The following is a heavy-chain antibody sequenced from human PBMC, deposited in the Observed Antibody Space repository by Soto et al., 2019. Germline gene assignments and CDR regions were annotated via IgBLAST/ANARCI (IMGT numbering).Heavy chain of an antibody. D-gene: IGHD3-22*01. V-gene: IGHV4-30-2*01. CDR1: GGSISSGGSS. CDR2: FYHSGST. J-gene: IGHJ4*02. Sequence: QLQLQESGSGLVKPSQTLSLTCAVSGGSISSGGSSWTWIRQPPGKGLEWIGYFYHSGSTYYNPSLKSRVTISVDRSKNQFSLKLTSVTAADTAVYYCARGAVVNFDSWGQGTLVTVSS. CDR3: ARGAVVNFDS.